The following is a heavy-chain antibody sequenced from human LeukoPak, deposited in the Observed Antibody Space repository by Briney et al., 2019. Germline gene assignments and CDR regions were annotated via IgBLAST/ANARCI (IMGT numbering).Heavy chain of an antibody. Sequence: ASVKVSCKASGYTFTGYYMHWVRQAPGQGLEWMRWINPNSGGTNYAQKFQGRVTMTRDTSISTAYMELSRLRSDDTAVYYCARDACSGGSCYLVWFDPWGQGTLVTVSS. V-gene: IGHV1-2*02. J-gene: IGHJ5*02. CDR2: INPNSGGT. D-gene: IGHD2-15*01. CDR1: GYTFTGYY. CDR3: ARDACSGGSCYLVWFDP.